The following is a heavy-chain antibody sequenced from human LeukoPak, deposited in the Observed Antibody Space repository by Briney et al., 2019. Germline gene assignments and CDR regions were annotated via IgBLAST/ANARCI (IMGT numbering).Heavy chain of an antibody. V-gene: IGHV3-23*01. CDR3: AKGPTSWTPYYFDY. D-gene: IGHD3/OR15-3a*01. Sequence: GGSLRLSCAASGFTFSSYAMNWVRQAPGKGLECVSLISDTGATTYYGDSVKGRFTISRDNSKSTLYLQMNSLRAEDKAVYYCAKGPTSWTPYYFDYWGQGTLVTVSS. J-gene: IGHJ4*02. CDR2: ISDTGATT. CDR1: GFTFSSYA.